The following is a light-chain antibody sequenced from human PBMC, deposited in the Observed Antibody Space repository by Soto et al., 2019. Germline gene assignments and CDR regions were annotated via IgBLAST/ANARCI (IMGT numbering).Light chain of an antibody. J-gene: IGLJ1*01. V-gene: IGLV2-8*01. CDR1: KNDIGVYDF. Sequence: QSALTQPPSASGSPGQSVTISCTGTKNDIGVYDFVSWYQHHPGKAPRLIIYEVVQRPSGVPDRFSGSKSGNTASLTVSGLQAADGADYFCKSYAGSNTYFFGSGTKVTVL. CDR2: EVV. CDR3: KSYAGSNTYF.